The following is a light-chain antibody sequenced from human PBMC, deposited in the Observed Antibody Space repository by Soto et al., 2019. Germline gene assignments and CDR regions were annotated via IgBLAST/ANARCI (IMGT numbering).Light chain of an antibody. J-gene: IGKJ4*01. CDR2: DES. CDR3: QQRSNWPRALT. V-gene: IGKV3-11*01. Sequence: EIVVTQSPATLSLSPGERATLSCRSSQSVSSYFAWYQQKPGQAPRLLIYDESYRATGIPARFSGSGSSTDFTLTISRLEPEDFAVYYCQQRSNWPRALTFGGGTKVEIK. CDR1: QSVSSY.